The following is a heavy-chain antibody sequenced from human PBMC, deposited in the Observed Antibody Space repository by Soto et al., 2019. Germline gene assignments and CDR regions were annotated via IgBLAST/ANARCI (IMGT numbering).Heavy chain of an antibody. CDR2: IGTLHDT. J-gene: IGHJ5*02. CDR1: GFTFSAYD. V-gene: IGHV3-13*01. CDR3: ARQASYWHGGGGWFDP. D-gene: IGHD2-8*02. Sequence: EVQLVESGGGLVQPGGSLRLSCAASGFTFSAYDMHWVRQPTGKGLEWVSAIGTLHDTYYPDSVKGRFTISRENGYNSLLFQMNSLTTGDTAVYYCARQASYWHGGGGWFDPWGQGTLVTVSS.